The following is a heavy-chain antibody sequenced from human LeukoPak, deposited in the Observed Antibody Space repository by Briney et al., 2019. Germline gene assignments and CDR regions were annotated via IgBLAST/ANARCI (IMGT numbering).Heavy chain of an antibody. D-gene: IGHD3-10*01. CDR3: ARDLRSGSVRFDY. CDR1: GYTFTTYY. V-gene: IGHV1-46*01. J-gene: IGHJ4*02. Sequence: ASVKVSCKASGYTFTTYYIHWVRQAPGQGLEWMGIINPSGGSTNYAQMFQGRVNMTRDPSKGPVYMELSGLTSEDQGVYYCARDLRSGSVRFDYWGQGTLVTVSS. CDR2: INPSGGST.